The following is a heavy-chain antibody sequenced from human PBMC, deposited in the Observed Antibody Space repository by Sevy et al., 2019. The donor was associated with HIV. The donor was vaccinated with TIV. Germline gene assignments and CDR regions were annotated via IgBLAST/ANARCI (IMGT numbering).Heavy chain of an antibody. CDR3: AKLYDILTGHDLGFNY. CDR1: GFTFSDYC. CDR2: ISGSGNTI. Sequence: GGSLRLSCAASGFTFSDYCMSWIRQAPGKGLEWISYISGSGNTIDYADSVKGRFTISRDNAKNSLYLQMNSLRAEDTAVYYCAKLYDILTGHDLGFNYWGQGTLVTVSS. D-gene: IGHD3-9*01. J-gene: IGHJ4*02. V-gene: IGHV3-11*01.